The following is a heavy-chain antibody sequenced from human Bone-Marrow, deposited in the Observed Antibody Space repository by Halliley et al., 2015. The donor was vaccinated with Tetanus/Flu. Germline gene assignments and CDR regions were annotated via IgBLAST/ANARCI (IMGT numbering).Heavy chain of an antibody. CDR3: ATGYAGPSTHYFDY. CDR2: IYPADSDT. V-gene: IGHV5-51*01. CDR1: GYNLTTYW. J-gene: IGHJ4*02. Sequence: QLVQSGAEAKKPGESVKISCKGFGYNLTTYWIGWVRQKPGKGLERLGIIYPADSDTRYSPSFLGQVTISAARSITTAYLQWSSLKASAPAIYYCATGYAGPSTHYFDYWGQGTLVPFSS. D-gene: IGHD2-15*01.